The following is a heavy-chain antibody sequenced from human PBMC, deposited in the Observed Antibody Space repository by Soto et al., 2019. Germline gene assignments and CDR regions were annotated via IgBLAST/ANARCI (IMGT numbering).Heavy chain of an antibody. CDR3: AIPIVAGYYDSSGYLD. V-gene: IGHV1-3*01. CDR1: GYTFSSYA. D-gene: IGHD3-22*01. CDR2: IKGSNGNK. J-gene: IGHJ4*02. Sequence: ASVKVSCKASGYTFSSYAIHWVRQPPAQRHEWMRWIKGSNGNKKCSHTFQGRVTNTRVTTARTAYKKLSSLRSEATAVEYCAIPIVAGYYDSSGYLDWGQGTLVTVSS.